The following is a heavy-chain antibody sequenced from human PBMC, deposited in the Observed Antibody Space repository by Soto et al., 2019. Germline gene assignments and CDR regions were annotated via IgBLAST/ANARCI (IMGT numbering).Heavy chain of an antibody. CDR3: ARIRLDYGGNDYYFDY. J-gene: IGHJ4*02. V-gene: IGHV5-51*01. D-gene: IGHD4-17*01. CDR2: IYPGDSDI. Sequence: PGESLKISCKGSGFSFTNYWIGWVRQMPGKGLEWMGDIYPGDSDIRYSPSFRGQVTISKDTSKNQVVLTMTNMDPVDTATYYCARIRLDYGGNDYYFDYWGQGTLVTVSS. CDR1: GFSFTNYW.